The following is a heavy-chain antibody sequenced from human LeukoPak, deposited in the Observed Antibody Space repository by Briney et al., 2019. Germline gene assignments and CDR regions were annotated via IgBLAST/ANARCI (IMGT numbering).Heavy chain of an antibody. V-gene: IGHV1-2*02. CDR1: GYSFIGYS. CDR2: INPNTGGT. J-gene: IGHJ4*02. Sequence: ASVKVSCKASGYSFIGYSMNWVRQAPGQGLEWMGWINPNTGGTNYAQKFQGRVTMTRDTSISTAYMELSSLRSDDTAVYHCAREYVAESSPLFDYWGQGSLVTVSS. D-gene: IGHD6-19*01. CDR3: AREYVAESSPLFDY.